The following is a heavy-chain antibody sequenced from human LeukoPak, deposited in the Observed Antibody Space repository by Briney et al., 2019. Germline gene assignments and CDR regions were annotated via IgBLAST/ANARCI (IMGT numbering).Heavy chain of an antibody. V-gene: IGHV3-23*01. CDR3: AKALYDSTGDGY. CDR1: GFTFSNFG. D-gene: IGHD7-27*01. Sequence: GGSLRLSCAASGFTFSNFGMAWVRQAPGKGLEWVSAIDASGRNTHYAGSVKGRFSISRDNSKNTLILQMNSLRVEDTAVYYCAKALYDSTGDGYWGQGTLVTIS. CDR2: IDASGRNT. J-gene: IGHJ4*02.